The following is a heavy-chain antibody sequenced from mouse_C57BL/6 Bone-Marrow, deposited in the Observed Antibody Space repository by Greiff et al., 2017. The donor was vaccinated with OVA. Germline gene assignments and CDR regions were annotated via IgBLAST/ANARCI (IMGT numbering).Heavy chain of an antibody. V-gene: IGHV14-4*01. CDR1: GFNIKDDY. D-gene: IGHD2-2*01. Sequence: EVQLQQSGAELVRPGASVKLSCTASGFNIKDDYMHWVKQRPEQGLEWIGWIDPENGDTEYASKFQGKATITADTSSNTAYLQLSSLTSEDTAVYYCTVGYGWYFDVWGTGTTVTVSS. CDR2: IDPENGDT. CDR3: TVGYGWYFDV. J-gene: IGHJ1*03.